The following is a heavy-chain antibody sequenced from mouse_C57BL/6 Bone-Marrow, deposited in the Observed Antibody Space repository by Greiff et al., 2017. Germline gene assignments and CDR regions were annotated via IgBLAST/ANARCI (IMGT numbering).Heavy chain of an antibody. V-gene: IGHV1-80*01. D-gene: IGHD2-2*01. J-gene: IGHJ4*01. CDR1: GYAFSSYW. CDR3: ARCGYHSYYAMDY. CDR2: IYPGDGDT. Sequence: QVQLQQSGAELVKPGASVKISCKASGYAFSSYWMNWVKQRPGKGLEWIGQIYPGDGDTNYNGKFKGKATLTADKSSSTSYMQLSSLTSEDSAVYFCARCGYHSYYAMDYWGQGTSVTVSS.